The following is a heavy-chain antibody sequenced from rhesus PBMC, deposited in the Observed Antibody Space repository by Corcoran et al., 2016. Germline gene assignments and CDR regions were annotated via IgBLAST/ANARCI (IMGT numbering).Heavy chain of an antibody. J-gene: IGHJ5-1*01. D-gene: IGHD4-17*01. CDR2: IGGSDGAT. CDR1: GYPISSGSG. V-gene: IGHV4-127*01. Sequence: QGQLQESGPGLVKPSETLSLTCSVSGYPISSGSGWSWICPPPGRGLEWIGYIGGSDGATNNNPSLKSRVTISKDTSKNQFSLKLTSVVAADTAVYYCVRHPEHANFEYRFPVWGAGVLVTVSS. CDR3: VRHPEHANFEYRFPV.